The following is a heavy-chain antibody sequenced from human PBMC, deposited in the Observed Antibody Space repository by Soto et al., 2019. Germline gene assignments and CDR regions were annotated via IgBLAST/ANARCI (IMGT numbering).Heavy chain of an antibody. CDR3: ANLPRDDGSGRYGMDV. J-gene: IGHJ6*02. Sequence: EVQLLESGGGLGQPGGSLRLSCAASGFTFSSYAMSWVRQAPGKGLEWVSAISGSGGSTYYAYSVKGRFTISRDNSKNTLDLQMNSLRAEDTAVYYCANLPRDDGSGRYGMDVWGQGTTVTVSS. CDR2: ISGSGGST. V-gene: IGHV3-23*01. D-gene: IGHD3-10*01. CDR1: GFTFSSYA.